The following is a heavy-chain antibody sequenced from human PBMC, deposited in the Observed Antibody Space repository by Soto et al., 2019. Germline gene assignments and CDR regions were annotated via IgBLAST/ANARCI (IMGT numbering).Heavy chain of an antibody. CDR2: IIPILGIA. CDR1: GGTFSSYT. V-gene: IGHV1-69*02. J-gene: IGHJ4*02. CDR3: ARAPPFSLFQARPEPR. D-gene: IGHD1-1*01. Sequence: QVQLVQSGAEVKKPGSSVKVSCKASGGTFSSYTISWVRQAPGQGLEWMGRIIPILGIANYAQKFKGRVTITADKSTSPANMELSSLRSEDTAVYYCARAPPFSLFQARPEPRWGQGTLVTVSS.